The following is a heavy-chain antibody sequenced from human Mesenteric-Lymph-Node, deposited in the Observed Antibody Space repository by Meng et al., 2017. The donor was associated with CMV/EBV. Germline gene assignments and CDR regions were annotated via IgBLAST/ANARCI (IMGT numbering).Heavy chain of an antibody. Sequence: ASVKVSCKASGYTLTSYDISWVRQDTGEGLEWMGWMNPNSGDTGYAQKFQGRITLTRYISISTANMVLSSLRSEDTAVYYCARAYSNYHGGSHYYGIDVWGQGTTVTVSS. CDR2: MNPNSGDT. D-gene: IGHD4-11*01. CDR1: GYTLTSYD. CDR3: ARAYSNYHGGSHYYGIDV. J-gene: IGHJ6*02. V-gene: IGHV1-8*03.